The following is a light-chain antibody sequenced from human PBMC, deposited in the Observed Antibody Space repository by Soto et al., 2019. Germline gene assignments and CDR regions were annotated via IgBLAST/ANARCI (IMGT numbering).Light chain of an antibody. V-gene: IGKV3-11*01. CDR1: QSIGIY. CDR2: GAS. Sequence: EIVLTQSPATLSLSPGESATLSCRASQSIGIYLTWYRQKPGQAPRLLIYGASTRAIGIPDRFSGSGSGTDFTLTISSLQPDDFATYYCQQYSSYWTFGQGTKVDIK. J-gene: IGKJ1*01. CDR3: QQYSSYWT.